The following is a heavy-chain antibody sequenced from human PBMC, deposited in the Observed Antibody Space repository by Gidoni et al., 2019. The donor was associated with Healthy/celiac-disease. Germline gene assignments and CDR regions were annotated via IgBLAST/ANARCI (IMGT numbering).Heavy chain of an antibody. J-gene: IGHJ6*02. V-gene: IGHV3-23*04. Sequence: EVQLVESGGGLVQPGGSLRLSGAASGFPFSSYAMSWVRQAPGKGLEWVSAISGSGGSTYYADSVKGRFTISRDNSKNTLYLQMNSLRAEDTAVYYCAKDMERYNWNERLVPSYGMDVWGQGTTVTVSS. CDR3: AKDMERYNWNERLVPSYGMDV. D-gene: IGHD1-20*01. CDR2: ISGSGGST. CDR1: GFPFSSYA.